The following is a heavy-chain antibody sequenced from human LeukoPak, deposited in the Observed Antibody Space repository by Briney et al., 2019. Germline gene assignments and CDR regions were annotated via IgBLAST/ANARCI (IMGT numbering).Heavy chain of an antibody. J-gene: IGHJ4*02. CDR1: GGTFSSYA. D-gene: IGHD1-26*01. CDR2: INPNSGGT. CDR3: ARNFPSGIVGATSVDY. Sequence: EASVKVSCKASGGTFSSYAISWVRQAPGQGLEWMGWINPNSGGTNYAQKFQGWVTMTRDTSISTAYMELSRLRSDDTAVYYCARNFPSGIVGATSVDYWGQGTLVTVSS. V-gene: IGHV1-2*04.